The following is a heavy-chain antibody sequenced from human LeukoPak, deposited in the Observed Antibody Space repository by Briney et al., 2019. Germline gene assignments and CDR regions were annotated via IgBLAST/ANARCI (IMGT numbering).Heavy chain of an antibody. CDR2: ISSSGSTI. D-gene: IGHD5-18*01. CDR1: GFTFSSYE. CDR3: ARTPIGGYSYGYVSAFDI. Sequence: PGGSLRLSCAASGFTFSSYEMNWVRQAPGKGLEWASYISSSGSTIYYADSVKGRFTISRDNAKNSLYLQMNSLRAEDTAVYYCARTPIGGYSYGYVSAFDIWGQGTMVTVSS. V-gene: IGHV3-48*03. J-gene: IGHJ3*02.